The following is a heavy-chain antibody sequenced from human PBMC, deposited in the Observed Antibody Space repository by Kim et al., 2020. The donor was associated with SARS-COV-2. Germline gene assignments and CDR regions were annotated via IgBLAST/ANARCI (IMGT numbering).Heavy chain of an antibody. V-gene: IGHV3-30*18. CDR2: ISYDGSNK. CDR1: GFTFSSYG. J-gene: IGHJ6*02. Sequence: GGSLRLSCAASGFTFSSYGMHWVRQAPGKGLEWVAVISYDGSNKYYADSVKGRFTISRDNSKNTLYLQMNSLRAEDTAVYYCAKPLTIFGVVTTYYYYGMGVWGQGTTVNVSS. CDR3: AKPLTIFGVVTTYYYYGMGV. D-gene: IGHD3-3*01.